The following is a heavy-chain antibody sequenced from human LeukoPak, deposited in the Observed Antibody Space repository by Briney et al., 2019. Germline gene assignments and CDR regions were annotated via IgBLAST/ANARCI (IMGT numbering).Heavy chain of an antibody. J-gene: IGHJ4*02. V-gene: IGHV3-7*01. CDR1: GFTFSTYW. D-gene: IGHD4-17*01. Sequence: PGGSLRLSCAASGFTFSTYWMTWVRQAPGKGLEWVANMNEDGNEKYYVDSVKGRFTISRDNAKNSLYLQMNSLRAEDTAVYYCARTTYGDYNDFDYWGQGTLVTVSS. CDR2: MNEDGNEK. CDR3: ARTTYGDYNDFDY.